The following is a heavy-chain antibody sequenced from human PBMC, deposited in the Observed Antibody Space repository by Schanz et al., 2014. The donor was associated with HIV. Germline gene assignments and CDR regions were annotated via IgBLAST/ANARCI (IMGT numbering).Heavy chain of an antibody. Sequence: QVQLVESGGGLVKPGGSLRLSCAASGFTFSDYYMSWIRQAPGMGLEWVSYISSSSNTINYADSVKGRFTISRDNTKSSLYLQMNSLRVEDTAMYYCAKDLPQPWFTYWGQGTLVTVSS. CDR1: GFTFSDYY. CDR2: ISSSSNTI. V-gene: IGHV3-11*01. CDR3: AKDLPQPWFTY. D-gene: IGHD5-18*01. J-gene: IGHJ4*02.